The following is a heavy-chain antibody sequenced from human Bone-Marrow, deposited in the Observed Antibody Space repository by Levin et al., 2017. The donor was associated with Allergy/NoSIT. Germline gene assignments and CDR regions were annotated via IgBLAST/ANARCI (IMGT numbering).Heavy chain of an antibody. D-gene: IGHD6-13*01. CDR3: ARYSLAGISHC. Sequence: SQTLSLTCTASDDSIGSSSYIWGWIRQPPGKGLEWIGTIYPSGTTHYKPSLKSRVTMSVDTSKKQFSLNLRSVTAADTAVYFCARYSLAGISHCWGQGTLVTVSS. CDR1: DDSIGSSSYI. J-gene: IGHJ1*01. V-gene: IGHV4-39*01. CDR2: IYPSGTT.